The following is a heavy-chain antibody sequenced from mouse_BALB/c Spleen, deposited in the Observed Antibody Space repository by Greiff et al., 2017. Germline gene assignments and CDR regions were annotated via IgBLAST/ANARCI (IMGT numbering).Heavy chain of an antibody. CDR2: ISYSGST. D-gene: IGHD2-1*01. CDR3: ARDSYGNYEGDAMDY. CDR1: GYSITSDYA. J-gene: IGHJ4*01. V-gene: IGHV3-2*02. Sequence: EVQLQQSGPGLVKPSQSLSLTCTVTGYSITSDYAWNWIRQFPGNKLEWMGYISYSGSTSYNPSLKSRIPITRDTSKNQFFLQLNSVTTEDTATYYCARDSYGNYEGDAMDYWGQGTSVTVSS.